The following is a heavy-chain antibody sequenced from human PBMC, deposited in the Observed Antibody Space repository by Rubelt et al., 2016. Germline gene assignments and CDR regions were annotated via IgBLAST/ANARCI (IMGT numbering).Heavy chain of an antibody. CDR3: ARNWGFDY. Sequence: EVQLVESGGGLVQPGGSLRPSCAASGFTVSRNYMSWVRQAPGKGLEWVSVLYVGGRTSYADSVKGRFTISRGNSMNTLYLQMNSRRAEDTAVYYCARNWGFDYWGQGTLVTVT. V-gene: IGHV3-66*01. CDR1: GFTVSRNY. J-gene: IGHJ4*02. CDR2: LYVGGRT. D-gene: IGHD7-27*01.